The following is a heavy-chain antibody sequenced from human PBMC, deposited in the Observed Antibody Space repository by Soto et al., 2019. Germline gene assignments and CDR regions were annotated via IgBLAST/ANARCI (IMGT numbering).Heavy chain of an antibody. CDR3: AREGSSTHCYDGMDV. CDR2: IYYSGSS. CDR1: GGSISSEDYY. J-gene: IGHJ6*02. Sequence: QVQLQESGPGLVKPSQTLSLTCTVSGGSISSEDYYWRWIRQPPGKGLEWIGYIYYSGSSHYNPSLMSRVSISVDTSKNQFSLKLTSVTAADTAVYYCAREGSSTHCYDGMDVGGQGTTVTVSS. D-gene: IGHD2-2*01. V-gene: IGHV4-30-4*01.